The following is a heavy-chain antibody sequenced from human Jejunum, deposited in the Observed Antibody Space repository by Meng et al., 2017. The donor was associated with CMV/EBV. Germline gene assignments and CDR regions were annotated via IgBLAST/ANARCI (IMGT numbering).Heavy chain of an antibody. D-gene: IGHD6-19*01. CDR2: ISYDGSNK. Sequence: GFTFSSYAMHWVRQAPGKGLEWVAVISYDGSNKYYADSVKGRFTISRDNSKNTLYLQMNSLRAEDTAVYYCARDHLGIAVAGSFDYWGQGTLVTVSS. J-gene: IGHJ4*02. CDR3: ARDHLGIAVAGSFDY. CDR1: GFTFSSYA. V-gene: IGHV3-30*04.